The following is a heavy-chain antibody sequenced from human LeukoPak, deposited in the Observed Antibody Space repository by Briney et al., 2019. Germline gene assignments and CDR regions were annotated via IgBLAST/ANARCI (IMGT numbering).Heavy chain of an antibody. Sequence: AGGSLRLSCTASGFTFGDYVMSWVRQAPGKGLEWVGFIRSKDYGGTTKNAASVKGRFTISRDDSRSITYLQMNSLKTEDTAVYYCTRRYNYDSSGYYYVRDAFDIWGQGTMVTVSS. J-gene: IGHJ3*02. CDR1: GFTFGDYV. V-gene: IGHV3-49*04. CDR3: TRRYNYDSSGYYYVRDAFDI. D-gene: IGHD3-22*01. CDR2: IRSKDYGGTT.